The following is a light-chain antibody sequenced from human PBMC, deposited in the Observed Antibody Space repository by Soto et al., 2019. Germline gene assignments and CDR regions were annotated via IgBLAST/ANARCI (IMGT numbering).Light chain of an antibody. CDR2: GAS. CDR3: QQRSNWIT. V-gene: IGKV3-15*01. Sequence: EIVMSQSPATVSVTPGERATLYCRASQSVGNNLAWYQQKPGQAPSLFIFGASVRATGVPDRFSGSGSGTDFTLTITSLEPEDFAIYYCQQRSNWITFGQGTLLEIK. J-gene: IGKJ5*01. CDR1: QSVGNN.